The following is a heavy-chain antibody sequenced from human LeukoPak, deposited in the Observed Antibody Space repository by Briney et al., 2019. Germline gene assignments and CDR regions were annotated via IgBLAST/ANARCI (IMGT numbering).Heavy chain of an antibody. Sequence: TNYNSSLKSRVTMSIDTSKNQFSLKLTSVTAADTAVYYCARNYCTGGSCYVNDYWGQGTLVTVSS. D-gene: IGHD2-15*01. CDR2: T. J-gene: IGHJ4*02. V-gene: IGHV4-4*07. CDR3: ARNYCTGGSCYVNDY.